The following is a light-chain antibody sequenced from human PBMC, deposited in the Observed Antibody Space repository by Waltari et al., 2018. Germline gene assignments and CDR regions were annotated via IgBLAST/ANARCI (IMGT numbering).Light chain of an antibody. CDR3: QQRYKSPLT. CDR2: DSS. J-gene: IGKJ4*01. Sequence: EIVLTHSPATLSLSPGDSATLSCRASQCVSTYLAWYQQRPGQPPKLLIYDSSSRATGVPARFSGSGSETDFTLTISSLEPEDFAVYYCQQRYKSPLTFGGGSKVEI. V-gene: IGKV3-11*01. CDR1: QCVSTY.